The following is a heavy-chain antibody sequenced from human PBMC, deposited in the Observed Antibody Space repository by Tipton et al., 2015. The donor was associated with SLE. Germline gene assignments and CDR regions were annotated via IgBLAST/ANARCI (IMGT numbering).Heavy chain of an antibody. Sequence: TLSLTCTVSGGSISSGGYYWTWIRQHPGTGLEWIGYIYRSGATYYNPSLKGRVSISLDTSENQFSLMLSSVTAADTAMYYYAVQSSGSARADLWGQGTLVTVSS. J-gene: IGHJ4*02. V-gene: IGHV4-31*03. CDR3: AVQSSGSARADL. CDR2: IYRSGAT. D-gene: IGHD3-3*01. CDR1: GGSISSGGYY.